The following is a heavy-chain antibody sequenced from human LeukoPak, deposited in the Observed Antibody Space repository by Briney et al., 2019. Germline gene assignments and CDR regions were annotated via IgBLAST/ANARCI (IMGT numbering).Heavy chain of an antibody. CDR3: ARGPLRFLGGIDY. CDR1: GGTFNSYV. D-gene: IGHD3-3*01. V-gene: IGHV1-69*13. Sequence: ASVKVSCKASGGTFNSYVTSWVRQAPGQGLEWMGGIIPIFGTANYAQKFQGRVTITADESTSTAYMELSSLRFEDTAVYYCARGPLRFLGGIDYWGQGTLVTVFS. J-gene: IGHJ4*02. CDR2: IIPIFGTA.